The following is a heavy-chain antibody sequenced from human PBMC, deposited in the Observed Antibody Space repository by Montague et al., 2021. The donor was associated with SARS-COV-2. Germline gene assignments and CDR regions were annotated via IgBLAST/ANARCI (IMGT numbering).Heavy chain of an antibody. J-gene: IGHJ6*02. V-gene: IGHV3-33*08. Sequence: SLRLSCAASGFTFSSYDMHWVRQAPGKGLEWVAVIWYDGSNQYYGDSVKGRFTISRDNSKNTLYLQMNSLRAEDTAVYYCAREYSAPRWFGEYNRYGMDVWGQETTVTVSS. D-gene: IGHD3-10*01. CDR2: IWYDGSNQ. CDR3: AREYSAPRWFGEYNRYGMDV. CDR1: GFTFSSYD.